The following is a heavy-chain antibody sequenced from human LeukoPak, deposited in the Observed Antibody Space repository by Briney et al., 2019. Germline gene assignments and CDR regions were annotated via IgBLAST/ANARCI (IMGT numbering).Heavy chain of an antibody. Sequence: GGSLRLSCAASGFTFSSYWMSWVRQAPGKGLEWVASIKQDGSEKYYVDSVKGRFTISRDNAKNSLYLQMNSLRAEDTAVYYCARPLHSSGWYFGYWGQGTLVIVSS. CDR1: GFTFSSYW. CDR3: ARPLHSSGWYFGY. V-gene: IGHV3-7*01. D-gene: IGHD6-19*01. CDR2: IKQDGSEK. J-gene: IGHJ4*02.